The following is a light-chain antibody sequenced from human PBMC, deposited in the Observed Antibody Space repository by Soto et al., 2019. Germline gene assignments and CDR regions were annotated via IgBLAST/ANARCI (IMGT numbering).Light chain of an antibody. Sequence: QSVLTQPPSTSRTPGQRVTISCSGSGSNIGSNAVNWYQQVPGMAPKLLIDSNNQRPSGVPDRVSGSKSGTSASLAISGLQSEDEDDYYCASWDDSLNGRWVFGGGTKLTVL. CDR2: SNN. V-gene: IGLV1-44*01. CDR1: GSNIGSNA. J-gene: IGLJ3*02. CDR3: ASWDDSLNGRWV.